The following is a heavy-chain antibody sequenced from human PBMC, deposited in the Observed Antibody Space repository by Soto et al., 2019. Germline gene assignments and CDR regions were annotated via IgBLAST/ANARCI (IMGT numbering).Heavy chain of an antibody. Sequence: EVQLVKSGGGLVQPGGSLRLSCAASGFTFSSYWMHWVRQAPGKGLVWVSRINSDGSSTSYADSVKGRFTISRDNAKNTRYLQMNSLRAEDTAVYYCARGRWAAAGIPAYYFDYWGQGTLVTVSS. CDR3: ARGRWAAAGIPAYYFDY. D-gene: IGHD6-13*01. J-gene: IGHJ4*02. CDR2: INSDGSST. CDR1: GFTFSSYW. V-gene: IGHV3-74*01.